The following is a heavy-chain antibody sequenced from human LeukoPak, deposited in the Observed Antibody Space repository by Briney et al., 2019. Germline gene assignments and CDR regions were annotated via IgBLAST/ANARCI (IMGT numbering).Heavy chain of an antibody. CDR3: AWYRSGYYSGYFDY. V-gene: IGHV4-34*01. Sequence: PSETLSLTCAVYGGSFSGYYWSWIRQPPGKGLEWIGEISHSGSTNYNPSLKSRVTISVDTSKNQFSLKLSSVTAADTAVYYCAWYRSGYYSGYFDYWGQGTLVTVSS. J-gene: IGHJ4*02. D-gene: IGHD3-3*01. CDR2: ISHSGST. CDR1: GGSFSGYY.